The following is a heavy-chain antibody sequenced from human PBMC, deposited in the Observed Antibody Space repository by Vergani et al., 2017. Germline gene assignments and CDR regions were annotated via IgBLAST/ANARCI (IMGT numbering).Heavy chain of an antibody. CDR2: INPHNGGT. Sequence: QVQLVQSGAEVKKPGASVRVSCKASGYSFSNLYIHWVRQAPGQGLEWMGIINPHNGGTTYAQKFEGRVTMTEETSKNTIFLELSSLRSEDTAVYFCAKDVRDYNLGSGTYSTTFDYWGQGTLVTVSS. CDR3: AKDVRDYNLGSGTYSTTFDY. CDR1: GYSFSNLY. J-gene: IGHJ4*02. D-gene: IGHD3-10*01. V-gene: IGHV1-46*03.